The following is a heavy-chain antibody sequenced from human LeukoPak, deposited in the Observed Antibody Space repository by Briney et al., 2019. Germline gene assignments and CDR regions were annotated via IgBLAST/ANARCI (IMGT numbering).Heavy chain of an antibody. D-gene: IGHD6-13*01. Sequence: ASVKVSCRASGYPFTVYYIHWVRQTLGQGLEWMGWINPNNGDTNYAQKFQGRVTMTRDTSISTVYVELSSLTSDDTAVYYCARDSIAAPHCYDYWGQGTLVPVSS. CDR3: ARDSIAAPHCYDY. V-gene: IGHV1-2*02. CDR1: GYPFTVYY. J-gene: IGHJ4*02. CDR2: INPNNGDT.